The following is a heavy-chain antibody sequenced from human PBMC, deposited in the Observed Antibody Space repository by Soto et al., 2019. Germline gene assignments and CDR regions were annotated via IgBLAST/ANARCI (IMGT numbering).Heavy chain of an antibody. Sequence: PGESLKISCKGSGYSFTSYWIGWVRQMPGKGLEWMGIIYPGDSDTRYSPSFQGQVTISADKSISTAYLKLSSVTAADTAVYYCAREQGWFDPWGQGTLVTVSS. CDR3: AREQGWFDP. J-gene: IGHJ5*02. CDR1: GYSFTSYW. D-gene: IGHD1-1*01. CDR2: IYPGDSDT. V-gene: IGHV5-51*01.